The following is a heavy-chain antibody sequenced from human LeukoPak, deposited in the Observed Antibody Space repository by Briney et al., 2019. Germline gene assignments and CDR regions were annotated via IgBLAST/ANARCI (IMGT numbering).Heavy chain of an antibody. J-gene: IGHJ4*02. CDR3: ARVDTVVLPSTMFDY. Sequence: SETLSLTCTVSGGSISSSSYYWGWIRQPPGKGLEWIGSINYSGNTYYNPSLKSRVTISVDTSRNRFSLKLSSVTAADTALYYCARVDTVVLPSTMFDYWGQGTLVTVSS. D-gene: IGHD2-2*01. V-gene: IGHV4-39*01. CDR1: GGSISSSSYY. CDR2: INYSGNT.